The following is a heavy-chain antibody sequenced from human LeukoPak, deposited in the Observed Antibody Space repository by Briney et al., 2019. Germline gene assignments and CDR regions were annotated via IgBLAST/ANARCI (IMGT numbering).Heavy chain of an antibody. Sequence: PSETLSLTCTVSGGSISSSSYYWGWIRQPPGKGLEWIGSIYYSGSTYYNPSLKSRVTISVDTSKNQFSLKLSSVTAADTAVYYCGGVTEEDTAMVLDYWGQGTLVTVSS. CDR3: GGVTEEDTAMVLDY. J-gene: IGHJ4*02. D-gene: IGHD5-18*01. CDR2: IYYSGST. CDR1: GGSISSSSYY. V-gene: IGHV4-39*07.